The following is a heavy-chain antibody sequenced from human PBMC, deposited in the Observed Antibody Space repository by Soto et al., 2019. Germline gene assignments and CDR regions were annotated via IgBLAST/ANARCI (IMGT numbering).Heavy chain of an antibody. V-gene: IGHV4-34*01. CDR3: AXETAMAVIDY. D-gene: IGHD5-18*01. Sequence: ETLSLTCAVYGGSFSGYYWSWIRQPPGKGLEWIGEINHSGSTNYNPSLKSRVTISVDTSKNQFSLKLSSVTAADTAVYYCAXETAMAVIDYCGQGSLDTGSS. J-gene: IGHJ4*02. CDR1: GGSFSGYY. CDR2: INHSGST.